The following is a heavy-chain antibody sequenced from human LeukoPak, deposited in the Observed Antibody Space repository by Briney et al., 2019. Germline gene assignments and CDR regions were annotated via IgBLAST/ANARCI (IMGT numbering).Heavy chain of an antibody. Sequence: SETLSLTCSVSGLSISSGRFWVWIRQPPGQGLEWIGYIYYSGSTNYKPSLKSRVTISVDTSKNQFSLKLNSVTAADTAVYYCARSNYDSSGYSYYYYYMDVWGKGTTVTISS. D-gene: IGHD3-22*01. J-gene: IGHJ6*03. CDR3: ARSNYDSSGYSYYYYYMDV. CDR1: GLSISSGRF. CDR2: IYYSGST. V-gene: IGHV4-61*01.